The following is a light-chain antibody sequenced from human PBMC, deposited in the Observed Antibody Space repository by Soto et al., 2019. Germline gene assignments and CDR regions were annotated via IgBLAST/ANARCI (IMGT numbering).Light chain of an antibody. CDR1: QSISIW. J-gene: IGKJ2*01. CDR2: DAS. Sequence: DIQMPQSPSTLSASVGDRVTITCRASQSISIWLAWYQQKPGKAPDLLIYDASNLDSGVPSRFSGSGSGTDFTLTISSLQSEDFAVYYCQHYNYWPYTLGQGTKVDIK. CDR3: QHYNYWPYT. V-gene: IGKV1-5*01.